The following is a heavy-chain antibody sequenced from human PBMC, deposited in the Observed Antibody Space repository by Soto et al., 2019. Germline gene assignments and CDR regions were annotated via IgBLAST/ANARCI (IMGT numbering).Heavy chain of an antibody. D-gene: IGHD1-20*01. CDR1: GGSISSTHW. J-gene: IGHJ3*01. CDR3: ARVVLSITRGAFDA. V-gene: IGHV4-4*02. CDR2: ISHSGTS. Sequence: QVQLQESGPGLVKPSGTLSLTCAVSGGSISSTHWWTWVRQSPGKGLEYIGEISHSGTSNSNPSLKSRVALSVHKSKNPFSLTLTSVTAADTAVYYCARVVLSITRGAFDAWGQGTPVIVSS.